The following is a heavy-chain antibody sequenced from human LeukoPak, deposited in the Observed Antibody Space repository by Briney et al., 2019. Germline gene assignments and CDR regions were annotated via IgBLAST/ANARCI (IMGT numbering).Heavy chain of an antibody. J-gene: IGHJ3*02. CDR2: ISGSGGST. CDR3: AKDPNGDYIGTFDI. D-gene: IGHD4-17*01. CDR1: KFNFNSYG. V-gene: IGHV3-23*01. Sequence: GGSLRLSCTTSKFNFNSYGMTWVRQAPGKGLEWVSSISGSGGSTQYAASVQGRFTISRDNSKNALYLQMNSLRAEDTAVYYCAKDPNGDYIGTFDIWGQGTMVTVSS.